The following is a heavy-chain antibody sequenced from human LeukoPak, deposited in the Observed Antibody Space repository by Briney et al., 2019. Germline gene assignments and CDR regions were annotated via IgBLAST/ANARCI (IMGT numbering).Heavy chain of an antibody. V-gene: IGHV4-39*01. CDR2: IYDSGST. CDR1: GGSIRSSYYY. D-gene: IGHD1-7*01. Sequence: PSETLSLTCTVSGGSIRSSYYYWGWIRQPPGKGLEWIGSIYDSGSTYYNPSLKSRVTISVDTSKNQFSLKLNSVTAADTAVYYCARAWGANWNYGGVSFDYWGQGTLVTVSS. J-gene: IGHJ4*02. CDR3: ARAWGANWNYGGVSFDY.